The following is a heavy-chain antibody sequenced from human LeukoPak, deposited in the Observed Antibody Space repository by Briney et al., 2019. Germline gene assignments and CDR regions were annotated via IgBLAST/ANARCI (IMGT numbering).Heavy chain of an antibody. CDR3: ASLVVAATTEPYAFDI. CDR1: GFTFSSYG. Sequence: GRSLRLSCAASGFTFSSYGMHWVRQAPGKGLEWVAVIWYDGSNKYYADSVKGRFTISRDNSKNTLYLQMNSLRAEDTAVYYCASLVVAATTEPYAFDIWGQGTMVAVSS. J-gene: IGHJ3*02. V-gene: IGHV3-33*01. D-gene: IGHD2-15*01. CDR2: IWYDGSNK.